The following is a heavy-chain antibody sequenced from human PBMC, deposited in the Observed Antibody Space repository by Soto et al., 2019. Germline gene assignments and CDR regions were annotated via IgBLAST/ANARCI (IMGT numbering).Heavy chain of an antibody. CDR3: ARVRKSEGSGPSDAFDI. J-gene: IGHJ3*02. V-gene: IGHV3-21*01. Sequence: GGSLRLSCAASGFTFSSYSMNWVRQAPGKGLEWVSSISSSSSYIYYADSVKGRFTISRDNAKNSLYLQMNSLRAEDTAVYYCARVRKSEGSGPSDAFDIWRQRTMVTVSS. D-gene: IGHD2-15*01. CDR2: ISSSSSYI. CDR1: GFTFSSYS.